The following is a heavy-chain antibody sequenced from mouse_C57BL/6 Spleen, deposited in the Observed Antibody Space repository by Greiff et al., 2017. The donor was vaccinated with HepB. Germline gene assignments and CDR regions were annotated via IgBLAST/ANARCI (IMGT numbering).Heavy chain of an antibody. CDR1: GFTFSSYA. CDR3: ARDRDYYSNYYYAMDY. CDR2: ISDGGSYT. Sequence: DVQLVESGGGLVKPGGSLKLSCAASGFTFSSYAMSWVRQTPEKRLEWVATISDGGSYTYYPDNVKGRFTISRDNAKNNLYLQMSHLKSEDTAMYYCARDRDYYSNYYYAMDYWGQGTSVTVSS. V-gene: IGHV5-4*01. J-gene: IGHJ4*01. D-gene: IGHD2-5*01.